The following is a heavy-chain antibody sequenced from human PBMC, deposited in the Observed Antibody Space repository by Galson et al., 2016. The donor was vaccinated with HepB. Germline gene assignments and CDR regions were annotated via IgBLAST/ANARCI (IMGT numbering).Heavy chain of an antibody. CDR2: ISGSGGDT. D-gene: IGHD3/OR15-3a*01. V-gene: IGHV3-23*01. Sequence: SLRLSCAASGFSFSSHAMHWVRQAPGKGLEWVSGISGSGGDTYYADSVKGRFNISRDNSENRVYLQLNSLRAEDTAVYYCARVPKWTLTFFDCWGQGTLVIVSS. CDR3: ARVPKWTLTFFDC. J-gene: IGHJ4*02. CDR1: GFSFSSHA.